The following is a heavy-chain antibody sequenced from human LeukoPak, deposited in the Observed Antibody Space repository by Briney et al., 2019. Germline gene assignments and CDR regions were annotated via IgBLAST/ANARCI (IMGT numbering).Heavy chain of an antibody. CDR2: VDTSGDT. J-gene: IGHJ3*02. V-gene: IGHV3-13*04. D-gene: IGHD3-10*01. Sequence: PGGSLRLSGAASGFTFSTYDMHWVRQATGKGLEWVSAVDTSGDTYYPGSVKGRFTISRENAKNSLYLQVNSLRAGDTAVYYCARASGRGSTFDIWGQGTMVTVSS. CDR1: GFTFSTYD. CDR3: ARASGRGSTFDI.